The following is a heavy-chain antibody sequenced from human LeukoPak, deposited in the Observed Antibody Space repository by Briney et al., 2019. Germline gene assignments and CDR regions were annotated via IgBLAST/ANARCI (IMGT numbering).Heavy chain of an antibody. Sequence: GGSLRLSCAASGFTFSGSAMHWVRQASGKGLECVGRIRSKANSYATAYAASVKGRFTISRDDSKNTAYLQMNSLKTEDTAVYYCTRVQYDYYGSGSYPNVDYWGQGTLVTVSS. CDR3: TRVQYDYYGSGSYPNVDY. CDR1: GFTFSGSA. V-gene: IGHV3-73*01. CDR2: IRSKANSYAT. J-gene: IGHJ4*02. D-gene: IGHD3-10*01.